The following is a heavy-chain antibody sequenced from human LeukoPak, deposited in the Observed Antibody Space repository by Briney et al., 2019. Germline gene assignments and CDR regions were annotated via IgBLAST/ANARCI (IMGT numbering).Heavy chain of an antibody. CDR3: ARDRGVFDDILTGYSLQWSYYYYMDV. CDR1: GYTFTSYG. Sequence: ASVKVSCKASGYTFTSYGISWVRQAPGQGLEWMGWISAYNGNTNYAQKLQGRVTMTTDTSTSTAYMELRSLRSDDTAVYYCARDRGVFDDILTGYSLQWSYYYYMDVWGKGTTVTVSS. D-gene: IGHD3-9*01. J-gene: IGHJ6*03. V-gene: IGHV1-18*01. CDR2: ISAYNGNT.